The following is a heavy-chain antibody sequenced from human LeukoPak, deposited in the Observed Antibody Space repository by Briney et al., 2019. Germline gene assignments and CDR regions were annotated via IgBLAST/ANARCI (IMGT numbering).Heavy chain of an antibody. CDR3: ARSQGPSPNYDFWSGYYTSGITRGGNFDY. D-gene: IGHD3-3*01. V-gene: IGHV4-59*01. CDR2: IYYSGST. J-gene: IGHJ4*02. Sequence: SETLSLTCTVSGGSISSYYWSWIRQPPGKGLEWIGYIYYSGSTNYNPSLKSRVTISVDTSKNQFSLKLSSVTAADTAVYYCARSQGPSPNYDFWSGYYTSGITRGGNFDYWGQGTLVTVSS. CDR1: GGSISSYY.